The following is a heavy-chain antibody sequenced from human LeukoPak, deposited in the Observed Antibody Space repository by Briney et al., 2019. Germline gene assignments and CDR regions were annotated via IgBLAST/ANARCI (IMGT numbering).Heavy chain of an antibody. CDR2: INAGNGNT. CDR3: ARGLVVVAAPTDY. CDR1: GYTFTSYA. Sequence: ASVKVSCKASGYTFTSYAMHWVRQAPGQRPEWMGWINAGNGNTKYSQKFQGRVTITRDTSASTAYMELSSLGSEDTAVYYCARGLVVVAAPTDYWGQGTLVTVSS. J-gene: IGHJ4*02. D-gene: IGHD2-15*01. V-gene: IGHV1-3*01.